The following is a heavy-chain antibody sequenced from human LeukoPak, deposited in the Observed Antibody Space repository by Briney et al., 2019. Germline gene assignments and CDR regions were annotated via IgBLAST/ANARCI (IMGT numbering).Heavy chain of an antibody. CDR2: IYYSGST. J-gene: IGHJ3*02. CDR1: GGSISSSSYY. Sequence: SETLSLTCTVSGGSISSSSYYWGWIRQPPGKGLEWIGSIYYSGSTYYNPSLKSRVTISVDTSKNQFSLKLSSVTAADTAVYYCARRDYDFWSGPGRCTFDIWGQGTMVTVSS. D-gene: IGHD3-3*01. V-gene: IGHV4-39*07. CDR3: ARRDYDFWSGPGRCTFDI.